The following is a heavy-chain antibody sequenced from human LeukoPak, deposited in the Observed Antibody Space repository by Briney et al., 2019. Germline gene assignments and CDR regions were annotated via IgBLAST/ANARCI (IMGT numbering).Heavy chain of an antibody. Sequence: SETLSLTCTVSGGSISSYYWSWIRQPPGKGLEWIGYIYYSGSTNYNPSLKSRVTISVDTSKNQFSLELSSVTGADTAVYYCARFGVDYDMDVWGQGTTVTVSS. CDR1: GGSISSYY. J-gene: IGHJ6*02. CDR2: IYYSGST. CDR3: ARFGVDYDMDV. D-gene: IGHD3-16*01. V-gene: IGHV4-59*01.